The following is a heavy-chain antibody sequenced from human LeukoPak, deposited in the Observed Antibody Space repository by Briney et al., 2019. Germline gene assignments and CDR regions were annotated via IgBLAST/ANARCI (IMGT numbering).Heavy chain of an antibody. D-gene: IGHD5-12*01. V-gene: IGHV4-30-2*01. CDR3: ARHVDIVIPFDY. CDR1: GGSISSGGYY. Sequence: SETLSLTCTVSGGSISSGGYYWSWIRQPPGKGLEWIGYIYHSGSTYYNPSLKSRVTISVDTSKNQFSLKVSSVTAADTAVYYCARHVDIVIPFDYWGQGTLVTVSS. CDR2: IYHSGST. J-gene: IGHJ4*02.